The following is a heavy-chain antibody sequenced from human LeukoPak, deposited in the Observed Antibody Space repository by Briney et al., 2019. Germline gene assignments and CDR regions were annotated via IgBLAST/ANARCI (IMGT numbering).Heavy chain of an antibody. J-gene: IGHJ3*02. CDR3: AKLRRGPMDAFDI. Sequence: PGGSLRLSCAASGCTFSSYAMSWVRQAPGKGREWVSAISGSGGSTYYADSVKGRFTISRDNSKNTLYLQMNSLRAEDTAVYYCAKLRRGPMDAFDIWGQGTMVTVSS. D-gene: IGHD1-14*01. CDR2: ISGSGGST. CDR1: GCTFSSYA. V-gene: IGHV3-23*01.